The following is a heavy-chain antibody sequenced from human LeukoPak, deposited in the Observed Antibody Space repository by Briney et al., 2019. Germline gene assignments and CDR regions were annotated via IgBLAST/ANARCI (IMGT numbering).Heavy chain of an antibody. CDR1: GFTFDDYG. Sequence: GGSLRLSCAASGFTFDDYGMSWVRHAPGKGLEWVCGINWNGGSRVYAYSVKGPFTISRDNAKNSLYLQMNSPRAEDTALYYCARATYYYDSSGYYPFDYWGQGTLVTVSS. V-gene: IGHV3-20*04. D-gene: IGHD3-22*01. J-gene: IGHJ4*02. CDR2: INWNGGSR. CDR3: ARATYYYDSSGYYPFDY.